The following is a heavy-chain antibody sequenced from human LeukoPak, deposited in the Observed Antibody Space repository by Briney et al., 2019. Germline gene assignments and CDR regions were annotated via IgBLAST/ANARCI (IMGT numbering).Heavy chain of an antibody. CDR3: ARDPGGYYFDY. V-gene: IGHV3-30-3*01. D-gene: IGHD3-16*01. J-gene: IGHJ4*02. Sequence: PGRSLRLSCAASGFTFSSYAMHWVRQAPGKGLEWVAVISYDGSNKYYADSMKGRFTISRDNSKNTLYLQMNSLRAEDTAVYYCARDPGGYYFDYWGQGTLVTVSS. CDR1: GFTFSSYA. CDR2: ISYDGSNK.